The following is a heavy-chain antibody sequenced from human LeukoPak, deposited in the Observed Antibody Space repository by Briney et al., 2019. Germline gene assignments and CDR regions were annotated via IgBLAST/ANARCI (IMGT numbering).Heavy chain of an antibody. Sequence: ASVKVSCKASGYTFTGYYMHWVRQAPGQGLEWMGWINPNSGGTNYAQKLQGRVTMTTDTSTSTAYMELRSLRSDDTAVYYCARFHGIVGATTRPFDYWGQGTLVTVSS. CDR1: GYTFTGYY. J-gene: IGHJ4*02. V-gene: IGHV1-2*02. CDR2: INPNSGGT. CDR3: ARFHGIVGATTRPFDY. D-gene: IGHD1-26*01.